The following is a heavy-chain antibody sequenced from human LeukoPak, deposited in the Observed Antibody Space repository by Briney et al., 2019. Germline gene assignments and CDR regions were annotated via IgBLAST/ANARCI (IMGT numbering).Heavy chain of an antibody. CDR3: ARSYYGDGRGAEYFQH. CDR2: ISYSGSA. CDR1: GGSINNHI. Sequence: SETLSLTCSVSGGSINNHIWSWIRQPPGKGLEWIGYISYSGSANYNPSLKSRVTLSVDTSKNQFSLKVTSVTAADTAVYYCARSYYGDGRGAEYFQHWGQGTLVTVSS. V-gene: IGHV4-59*11. D-gene: IGHD4-17*01. J-gene: IGHJ1*01.